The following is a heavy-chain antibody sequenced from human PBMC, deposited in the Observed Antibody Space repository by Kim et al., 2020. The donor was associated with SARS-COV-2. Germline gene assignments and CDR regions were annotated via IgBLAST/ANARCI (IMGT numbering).Heavy chain of an antibody. CDR1: GFTFSSYA. Sequence: GGSLRLSCAASGFTFSSYAMSWVRQAPGKGLEWVSAISGSGGTTYYADSVKGRFTISRDNSKNTLYLQMNSLRAEDTAVYYCATFTAGYYDSSGYQDYFDYWGQRTLVTVSS. CDR3: ATFTAGYYDSSGYQDYFDY. J-gene: IGHJ4*02. CDR2: ISGSGGTT. D-gene: IGHD3-22*01. V-gene: IGHV3-23*01.